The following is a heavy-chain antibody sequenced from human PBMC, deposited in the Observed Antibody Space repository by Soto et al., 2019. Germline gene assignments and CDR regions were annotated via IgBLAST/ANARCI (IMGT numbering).Heavy chain of an antibody. V-gene: IGHV4-4*02. CDR3: AGRESGGGPI. CDR1: GDSISSSYW. D-gene: IGHD2-15*01. Sequence: QVQLQESGPGLVKPSGTLSLTCAVSGDSISSSYWWSWVRQPPGKGLEWIGETYRDENTNYNWSLRRRIPISPDKSKTQFPLNLSSVTAADTAMYYGAGRESGGGPIWGHGTMVTVSS. J-gene: IGHJ3*02. CDR2: TYRDENT.